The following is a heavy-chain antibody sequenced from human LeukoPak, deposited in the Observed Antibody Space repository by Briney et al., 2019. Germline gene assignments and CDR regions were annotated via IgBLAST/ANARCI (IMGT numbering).Heavy chain of an antibody. J-gene: IGHJ6*03. V-gene: IGHV4-38-2*02. Sequence: PSETLSLTCTVSAYSISSGYYWGWIRQPPGKGLEWIGSIYHSGRTYYNPSLKSRVTISVETAKNQFCLKLRSGNVSDTAVNYCATAGSNSPLYYMDVWGKGTTVTVSS. CDR1: AYSISSGYY. CDR2: IYHSGRT. CDR3: ATAGSNSPLYYMDV. D-gene: IGHD2/OR15-2a*01.